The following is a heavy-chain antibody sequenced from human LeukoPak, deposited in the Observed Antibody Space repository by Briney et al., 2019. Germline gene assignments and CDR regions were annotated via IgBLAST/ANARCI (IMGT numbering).Heavy chain of an antibody. CDR1: GFSFSTYE. V-gene: IGHV3-48*01. CDR2: ITSSSYA. CDR3: TTLYGDEAFDI. Sequence: GGSLRLSCAASGFSFSTYEMNWVRQAPGKGLEWVSHITSSSYAYYADSVKGRFTISRDNSKNTLYLQMNSLKTEDTAVYYCTTLYGDEAFDIWGQGTMVTVSS. J-gene: IGHJ3*02. D-gene: IGHD4-17*01.